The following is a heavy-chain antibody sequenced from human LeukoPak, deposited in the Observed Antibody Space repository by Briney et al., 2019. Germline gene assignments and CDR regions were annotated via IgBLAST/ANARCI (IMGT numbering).Heavy chain of an antibody. CDR1: GYTFTDYY. CDR2: IDPKRGGT. CDR3: ATEVTD. V-gene: IGHV1-2*02. D-gene: IGHD5-18*01. J-gene: IGHJ4*02. Sequence: ASVKVSCKTSGYTFTDYYLHWVRQAPGQGLEWMGWIDPKRGGTKYAQRFLGRFTMTRDTSVTTAYMELSRLRSDDTAVYYCATEVTDWGQGTLVTVSS.